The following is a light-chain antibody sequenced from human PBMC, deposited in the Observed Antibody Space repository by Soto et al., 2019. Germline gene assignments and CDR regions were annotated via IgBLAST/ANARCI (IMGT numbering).Light chain of an antibody. CDR2: SNN. CDR3: AAWDEGPNVTV. V-gene: IGLV1-44*01. J-gene: IGLJ3*02. Sequence: QAVVTQPPSASGTPGQRVTISCSGSNSNIGRNTVNWYQQLPGAAPNLLIYSNNQRPSGVPDRVSGAKYGCSGSLAISGLQSEDYADYDCAAWDEGPNVTVFGGGTKLTVL. CDR1: NSNIGRNT.